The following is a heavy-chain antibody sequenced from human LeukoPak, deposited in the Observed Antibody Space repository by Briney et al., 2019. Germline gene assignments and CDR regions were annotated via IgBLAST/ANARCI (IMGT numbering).Heavy chain of an antibody. CDR2: IKQDGSDK. D-gene: IGHD4-17*01. V-gene: IGHV3-7*01. J-gene: IGHJ1*01. CDR1: GFTFTKYW. Sequence: PGDSLRLSCAASGFTFTKYWMTWVRQAPGKGLEWVGNIKQDGSDKNYMDSVKGRFTISRDNTKNSVYLQMNSLRAEDTAVYYCARDFTPSYDYGDSDHDFQHWGQGTLVTVSS. CDR3: ARDFTPSYDYGDSDHDFQH.